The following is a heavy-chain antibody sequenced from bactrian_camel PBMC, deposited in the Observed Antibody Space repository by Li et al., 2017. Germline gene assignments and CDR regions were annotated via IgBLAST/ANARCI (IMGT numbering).Heavy chain of an antibody. CDR3: AADRATIGDALSVHQYAY. J-gene: IGHJ4*01. CDR2: IRTTDEST. Sequence: HVQLVESGGGLVQPGRSLRLSCVASGLFETWTMYWVRQAPGKEIEGVAGIRTTDESTYYYLAVKDRFSISQDKAKNTVYLQMHSLQPEDTAMYYCAADRATIGDALSVHQYAYWGQGTQVTVS. CDR1: GLFETWT. V-gene: IGHV3S61*01. D-gene: IGHD1*01.